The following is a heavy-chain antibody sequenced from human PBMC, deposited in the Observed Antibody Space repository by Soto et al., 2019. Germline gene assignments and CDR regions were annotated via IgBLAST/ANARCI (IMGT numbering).Heavy chain of an antibody. CDR1: GGSISSYY. V-gene: IGHV4-59*12. CDR3: ARDPYYDDTSGT. CDR2: IYYSGST. D-gene: IGHD3-22*01. J-gene: IGHJ5*02. Sequence: SETLSLTCTVSGGSISSYYWSWIRQPPGKGLEWIGYIYYSGSTNYNPSLKSRVTISVDTSKNQLSLKLSSVTAADTAVYYCARDPYYDDTSGTWGPGTRVTLSS.